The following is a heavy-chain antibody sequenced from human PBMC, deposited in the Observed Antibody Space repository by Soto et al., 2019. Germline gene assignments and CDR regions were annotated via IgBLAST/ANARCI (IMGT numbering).Heavy chain of an antibody. CDR3: ARESAGSRRNNWFDP. V-gene: IGHV4-59*13. J-gene: IGHJ5*02. Sequence: SETLSLTCTVSRGSISDYYWSWIRQPPGKGLEWIGFIYYTGNTKYNPSLNGRVTMSMDTSNNQFSLKLSSVTAADTAVYYCARESAGSRRNNWFDPWGQGTLVTVSS. CDR2: IYYTGNT. D-gene: IGHD3-10*01. CDR1: RGSISDYY.